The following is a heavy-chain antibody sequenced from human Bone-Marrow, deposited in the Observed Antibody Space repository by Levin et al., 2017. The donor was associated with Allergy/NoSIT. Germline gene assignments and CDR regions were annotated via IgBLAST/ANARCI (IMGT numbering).Heavy chain of an antibody. CDR1: GASISSNDW. J-gene: IGHJ3*01. Sequence: GSLRLSCAVSGASISSNDWWSWVRQTPGGGLEWIAEIYHVGTTNYGASLKSRVTISIDTSKNQFSLKLKSVTAADTAVYYCARRSCAACGSDLGHDTFDVWGQGASVTVSS. D-gene: IGHD2-21*02. V-gene: IGHV4-4*02. CDR2: IYHVGTT. CDR3: ARRSCAACGSDLGHDTFDV.